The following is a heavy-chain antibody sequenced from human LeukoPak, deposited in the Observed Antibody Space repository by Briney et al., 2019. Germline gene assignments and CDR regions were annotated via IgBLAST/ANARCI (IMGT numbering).Heavy chain of an antibody. CDR1: GFTFGDYA. Sequence: GGSLRLSCTASGFTFGDYAMSWVRQAPGKGLEWVGFIRSKACGTAEYAASVKGRFTISRDDSKSIAYLQMNSLKTEDTAVYYCTRRPTVTTKGFWFDPWGQGTLVTVSS. CDR2: IRSKACGTA. J-gene: IGHJ5*02. D-gene: IGHD4-11*01. V-gene: IGHV3-49*04. CDR3: TRRPTVTTKGFWFDP.